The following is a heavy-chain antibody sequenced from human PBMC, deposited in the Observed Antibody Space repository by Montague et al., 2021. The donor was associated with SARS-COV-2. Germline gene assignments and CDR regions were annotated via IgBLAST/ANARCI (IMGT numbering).Heavy chain of an antibody. Sequence: TLSLTCTVSGGSISTSGYYWSWIRQHPGQGLEWIGYISYSASTYSNPSLKSRLTISVDTSENQFSLRLTSVTAADTAVYYCARALYTSSWYWILDYWGQGTMVTVSS. D-gene: IGHD6-13*01. V-gene: IGHV4-31*03. CDR2: ISYSAST. CDR1: GGSISTSGYY. CDR3: ARALYTSSWYWILDY. J-gene: IGHJ4*02.